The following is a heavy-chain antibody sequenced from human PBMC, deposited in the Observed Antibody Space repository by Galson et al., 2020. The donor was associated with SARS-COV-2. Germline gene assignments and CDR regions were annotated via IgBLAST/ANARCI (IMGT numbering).Heavy chain of an antibody. CDR2: ISDTGDKT. D-gene: IGHD3-10*01. V-gene: IGHV3-23*01. J-gene: IGHJ6*03. Sequence: GGSLRPSCPASRFAFSTYAMTWVRQAPGKGLEWVSSISDTGDKTNYADSVKGRFIISRDNSKNTLYVQMNSLRAEETAVYYCAKGGVRGVNYYYYYYMDGWGKGSTVTVSS. CDR3: AKGGVRGVNYYYYYYMDG. CDR1: RFAFSTYA.